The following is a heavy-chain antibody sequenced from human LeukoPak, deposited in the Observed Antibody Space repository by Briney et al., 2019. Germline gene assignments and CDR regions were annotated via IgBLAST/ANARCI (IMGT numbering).Heavy chain of an antibody. CDR2: IYHSGST. Sequence: SETLSLTCTVSGYSISSGYYWGWIRQPPGKGLEWIGSIYHSGSTYYNPSLKSRVTISVDTSKNQFSLKLSSVTAADTAVYYCARGVPYFVAHYFDYWGQGTLVTVSS. D-gene: IGHD2-21*01. V-gene: IGHV4-38-2*02. CDR1: GYSISSGYY. CDR3: ARGVPYFVAHYFDY. J-gene: IGHJ4*02.